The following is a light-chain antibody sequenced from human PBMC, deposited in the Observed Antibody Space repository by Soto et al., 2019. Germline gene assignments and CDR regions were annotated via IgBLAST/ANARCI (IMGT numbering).Light chain of an antibody. J-gene: IGKJ4*01. V-gene: IGKV3-15*01. CDR3: QQYIRWPLT. CDR1: QSVSSN. Sequence: VLTQSPATLSVSPGERATLSCRASQSVSSNLAWYQQKPGQAPSLLIYGASTRATGTPARFSGSGSGTEFTLTISSLQSEDFAVYYCQQYIRWPLTFGGGTKVDIK. CDR2: GAS.